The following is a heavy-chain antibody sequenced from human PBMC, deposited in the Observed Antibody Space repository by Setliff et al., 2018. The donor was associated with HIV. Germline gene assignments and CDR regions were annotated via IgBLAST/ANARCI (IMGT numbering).Heavy chain of an antibody. CDR2: IYYSGTT. D-gene: IGHD6-13*01. CDR1: GGSLSSDN. Sequence: ETLSLTCTVSGGSLSSDNWGWIRQPPGKGLEWIGTIYYSGTTYYNPSLKSRVTMSIDTSQNQFSLKLTSVTATDTAVYYCARHRYSSSINWFDPWGQGTLVTVSS. V-gene: IGHV4-39*01. J-gene: IGHJ5*02. CDR3: ARHRYSSSINWFDP.